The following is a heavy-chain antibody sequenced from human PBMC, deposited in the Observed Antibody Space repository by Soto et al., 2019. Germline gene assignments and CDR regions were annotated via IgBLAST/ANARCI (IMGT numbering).Heavy chain of an antibody. CDR1: GFTFSNSW. Sequence: GGSLRLSCAASGFTFSNSWMHWVRQVSGKGLGWVSRINADGTSTSYADSVKGRFTISRDNAKNTLYLHVNSLRAEDTAVYYCVKVLARGVGVPRFYFDSWGQGALVTVSS. J-gene: IGHJ4*02. D-gene: IGHD2-2*01. CDR2: INADGTST. CDR3: VKVLARGVGVPRFYFDS. V-gene: IGHV3-74*01.